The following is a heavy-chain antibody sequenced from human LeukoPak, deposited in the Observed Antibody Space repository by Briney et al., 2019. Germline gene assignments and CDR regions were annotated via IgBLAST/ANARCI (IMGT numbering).Heavy chain of an antibody. J-gene: IGHJ4*02. CDR2: IYYSGST. V-gene: IGHV4-59*01. CDR3: ARDKRGSYADY. D-gene: IGHD1-26*01. Sequence: SETLSLTCTVSGGSMTNYYWGWIRQPPGKGLEWIGYIYYSGSTSYNPSLKGRVTISVDTSNNQFSLTLSSVTAADTAVYYCARDKRGSYADYWGQGTLVTVSS. CDR1: GGSMTNYY.